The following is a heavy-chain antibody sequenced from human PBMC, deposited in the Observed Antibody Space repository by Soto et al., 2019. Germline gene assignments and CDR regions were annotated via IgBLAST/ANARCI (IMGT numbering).Heavy chain of an antibody. V-gene: IGHV3-74*01. CDR3: AKTPISYCSSTSCYRYFDI. CDR2: INRDGSST. J-gene: IGHJ4*02. Sequence: GGSLRLSCAASGLSFSSHWMHWIRQDPEKGLVWVSHINRDGSSTAYADSVKGRFTISRDNAKNTLYLQMDSLRADDTAVYYCAKTPISYCSSTSCYRYFDIWGQGTLVTVSS. D-gene: IGHD2-2*01. CDR1: GLSFSSHW.